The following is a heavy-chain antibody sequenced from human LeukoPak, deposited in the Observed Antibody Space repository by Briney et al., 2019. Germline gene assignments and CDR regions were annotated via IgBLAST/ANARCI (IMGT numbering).Heavy chain of an antibody. CDR3: ARVAEAAAFDY. CDR2: ISSSSSTI. D-gene: IGHD6-13*01. J-gene: IGHJ4*02. V-gene: IGHV3-48*01. CDR1: GFTFSSYS. Sequence: GGSLRLSCAASGFTFSSYSMNWVRQAPGKGLEWVSYISSSSSTIYYADSVKGRFTISRDNAKNSLYLQMNSLRAEDTAVYYCARVAEAAAFDYWGQGTLVTVSS.